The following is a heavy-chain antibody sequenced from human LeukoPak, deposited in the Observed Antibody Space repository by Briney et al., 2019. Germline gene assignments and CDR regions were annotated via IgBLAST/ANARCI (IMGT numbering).Heavy chain of an antibody. CDR2: TYYSGST. J-gene: IGHJ4*02. CDR3: ARGTVAGFDY. V-gene: IGHV4-59*01. CDR1: GRSISSYY. D-gene: IGHD6-19*01. Sequence: SETLSLTCTVSGRSISSYYWSWIRQPPGKGLEWIGYTYYSGSTNYNPSLKSRVTISVDTSENQFSLKLSSVTAADTAVYYCARGTVAGFDYWGQGTLVTVYS.